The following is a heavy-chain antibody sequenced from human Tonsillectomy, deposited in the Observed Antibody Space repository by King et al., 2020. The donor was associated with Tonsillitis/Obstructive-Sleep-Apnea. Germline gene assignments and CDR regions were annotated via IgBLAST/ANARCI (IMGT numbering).Heavy chain of an antibody. CDR3: ARDLRSYCGGDCYMTGGY. Sequence: VQLVESGGGVVQPGRSLRLSCAASGFTFSCYGMHWVRQAPGKGLEWVAVIWYDGSNKYYADSVKGRFTISRDNSKNTLYLKRNSLRAEDTAVYYCARDLRSYCGGDCYMTGGYWGQGTLVTVSS. J-gene: IGHJ4*02. CDR2: IWYDGSNK. V-gene: IGHV3-33*01. CDR1: GFTFSCYG. D-gene: IGHD2-21*01.